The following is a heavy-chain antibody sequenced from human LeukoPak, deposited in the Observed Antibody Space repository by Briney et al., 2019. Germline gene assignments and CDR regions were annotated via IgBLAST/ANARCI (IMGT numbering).Heavy chain of an antibody. CDR3: ARGKGYGDIDY. D-gene: IGHD4-17*01. Sequence: GGSLRLSCAASGFTFSSSEMNWVRQAPGKGLEWLSYISGSGYSRYYADSVKGRFTVSRDNAKNSVYLQMNSLRVEDTAVYYCARGKGYGDIDYWGQGTLVTVSS. J-gene: IGHJ4*02. V-gene: IGHV3-48*03. CDR1: GFTFSSSE. CDR2: ISGSGYSR.